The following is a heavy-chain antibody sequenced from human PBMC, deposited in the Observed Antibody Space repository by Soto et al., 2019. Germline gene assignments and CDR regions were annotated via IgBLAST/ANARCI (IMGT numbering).Heavy chain of an antibody. V-gene: IGHV1-18*01. J-gene: IGHJ6*02. Sequence: QVPLVQSGAEVKKPGASVKVSCKASGYTFTSYGISWVRQAPGQGLEWMGWISAYNGNTNYAQKLQGRVTMTTDTSTSTAYMELRSLRSDDTAVYYCARDRAAAAGDPYYYYYGMDVWGQGTTVTVSS. CDR3: ARDRAAAAGDPYYYYYGMDV. D-gene: IGHD6-13*01. CDR2: ISAYNGNT. CDR1: GYTFTSYG.